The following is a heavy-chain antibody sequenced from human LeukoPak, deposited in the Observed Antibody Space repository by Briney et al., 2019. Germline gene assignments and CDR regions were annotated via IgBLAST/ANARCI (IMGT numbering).Heavy chain of an antibody. Sequence: ASVKVSCKASGYTFTSYDIHWVRQATGQGLEWMGRMNPNRGDTDYAQKFQGRVTMTRDTSISTAYMELSSLRSEDTALYYCARESITIFGDPWGQGTLVTVSS. CDR2: MNPNRGDT. CDR1: GYTFTSYD. D-gene: IGHD3-3*01. J-gene: IGHJ5*02. CDR3: ARESITIFGDP. V-gene: IGHV1-8*01.